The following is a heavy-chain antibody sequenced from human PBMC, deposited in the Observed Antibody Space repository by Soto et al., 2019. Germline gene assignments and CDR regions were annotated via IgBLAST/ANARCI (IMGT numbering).Heavy chain of an antibody. CDR1: GYTFTSYG. J-gene: IGHJ4*02. Sequence: VQLVQSGAEVKKPGASVKVSCKASGYTFTSYGISWVRQAPGQGREWMGWISGYNGNTNYAQKLQGRVTMTTDTSTRTAYMELRSLRADDTAVYYCARARYCSGGSCYSETDYWGQGTLVTVSS. CDR3: ARARYCSGGSCYSETDY. V-gene: IGHV1-18*01. CDR2: ISGYNGNT. D-gene: IGHD2-15*01.